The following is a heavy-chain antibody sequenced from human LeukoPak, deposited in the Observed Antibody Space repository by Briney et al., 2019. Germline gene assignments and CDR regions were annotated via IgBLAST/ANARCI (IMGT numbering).Heavy chain of an antibody. CDR3: AKDRYYYDSSGYYYYYYGMDV. D-gene: IGHD3-22*01. V-gene: IGHV3-30*18. Sequence: GGSLRLSCAASGFTFSSYGMHWVRQAPGEGLEWVAVISYDGSNKYYADSVKGRFTISRDKSKNTLYLQMNSLRAEDTAVYYCAKDRYYYDSSGYYYYYYGMDVWGQGTTVTVSS. CDR2: ISYDGSNK. J-gene: IGHJ6*02. CDR1: GFTFSSYG.